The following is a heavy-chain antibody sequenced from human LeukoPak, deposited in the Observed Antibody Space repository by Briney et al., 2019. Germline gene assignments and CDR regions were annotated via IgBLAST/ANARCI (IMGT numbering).Heavy chain of an antibody. V-gene: IGHV1-8*01. CDR2: MNPNSGNT. CDR1: GYTFTSYD. J-gene: IGHJ6*03. Sequence: ASVKVSCKASGYTFTSYDINWVRQATGQGLEWMGWMNPNSGNTGYAQKFQGRVTMTRNTSISTAYMELSSLRPEDTAVYYCARAPEWGKANYYYYMDVWGKGTTVTVSS. CDR3: ARAPEWGKANYYYYMDV. D-gene: IGHD1-26*01.